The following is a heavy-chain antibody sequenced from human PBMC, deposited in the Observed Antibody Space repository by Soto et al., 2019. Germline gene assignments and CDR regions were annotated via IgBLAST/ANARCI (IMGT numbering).Heavy chain of an antibody. Sequence: GSLRLSCAASGFTFSNAWMTWVRQAPGKGLEWIGRIKSKTDGGTIYYAAPVKGRFTISRDDSKNTVYLQMNSLKIEDTAVYHCTTTGTIDYWGQGTMVTVSS. J-gene: IGHJ4*02. CDR3: TTTGTIDY. CDR1: GFTFSNAW. CDR2: IKSKTDGGTI. V-gene: IGHV3-15*01. D-gene: IGHD1-1*01.